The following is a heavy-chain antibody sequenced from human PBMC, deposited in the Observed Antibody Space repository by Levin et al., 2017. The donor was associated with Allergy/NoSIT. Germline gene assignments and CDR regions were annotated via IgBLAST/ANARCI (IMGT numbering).Heavy chain of an antibody. CDR3: ARGAEYSEPYYFDY. D-gene: IGHD5-12*01. Sequence: SQTLSLTCTVSGGSISSYYWSWIRPPPGKGLEWIGYIYYSGSTNYNPSLKSRVTISVDTSKNQFSLKLSSVTAADTAVYYCARGAEYSEPYYFDYWGQGTLVTVSS. V-gene: IGHV4-59*01. CDR2: IYYSGST. J-gene: IGHJ4*02. CDR1: GGSISSYY.